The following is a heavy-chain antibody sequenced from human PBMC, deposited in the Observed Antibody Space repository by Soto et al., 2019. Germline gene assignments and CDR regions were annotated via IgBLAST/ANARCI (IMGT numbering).Heavy chain of an antibody. Sequence: SETLSLTCAVSGGSISSGGYSWSWIRQPPGKGLEWIGYIYHSGSTYYNPSLKSRVTISVDRSKNQFSLKLSSVTAADTAVYYCARSQRGKGLRGVVDNWFDPWGQGTLVTVSS. CDR1: GGSISSGGYS. CDR2: IYHSGST. CDR3: ARSQRGKGLRGVVDNWFDP. J-gene: IGHJ5*02. D-gene: IGHD3-10*01. V-gene: IGHV4-30-2*01.